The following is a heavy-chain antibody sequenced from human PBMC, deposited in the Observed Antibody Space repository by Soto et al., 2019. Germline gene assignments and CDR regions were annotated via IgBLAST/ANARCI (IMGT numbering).Heavy chain of an antibody. CDR3: ARHVSDRYYDMLTGWETHYYGLDV. CDR2: IYYSGST. Sequence: QVQLQESGPGLVKPSQTLSLTCTVSGGSISSYYWSWIRQSPGKGLEWIGYIYYSGSTNYNPSLKLRVTISVDTSKNQFSLQLSSVTAADAAVYYCARHVSDRYYDMLTGWETHYYGLDVWGQGTTVTVSS. CDR1: GGSISSYY. D-gene: IGHD3-9*01. J-gene: IGHJ6*02. V-gene: IGHV4-59*08.